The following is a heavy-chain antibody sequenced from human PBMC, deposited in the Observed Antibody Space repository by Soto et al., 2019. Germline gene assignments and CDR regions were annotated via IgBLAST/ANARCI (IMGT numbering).Heavy chain of an antibody. Sequence: QVQLVESGGGVVQPGRSLRLSCAASGFTFSSYGMHWVRQAPGKGLEWVAVIWYDGSNKYYADSVKGRFTISRDNSKNTLYLQMNSLGAEDTAVYYCARDRGIDSSQADYYYYYGMDVWGQGTTVTVSS. J-gene: IGHJ6*02. CDR1: GFTFSSYG. CDR3: ARDRGIDSSQADYYYYYGMDV. D-gene: IGHD6-13*01. V-gene: IGHV3-33*01. CDR2: IWYDGSNK.